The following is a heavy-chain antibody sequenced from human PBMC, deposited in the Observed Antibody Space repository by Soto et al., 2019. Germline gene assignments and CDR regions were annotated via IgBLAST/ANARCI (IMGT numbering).Heavy chain of an antibody. D-gene: IGHD3-16*01. Sequence: EVQLVQSGAEVKKPGESLKISCKGSGYSFTSYWIGWVRQMPGKGLEWMGIIYPGDSDTRYSPSFQGQVTISADKSISTAYLQWSSLKASDTAMYYCARGFTHSPIRRTNIRLGELMYYGMDVWGQGTTVTVSS. CDR1: GYSFTSYW. CDR2: IYPGDSDT. V-gene: IGHV5-51*01. CDR3: ARGFTHSPIRRTNIRLGELMYYGMDV. J-gene: IGHJ6*02.